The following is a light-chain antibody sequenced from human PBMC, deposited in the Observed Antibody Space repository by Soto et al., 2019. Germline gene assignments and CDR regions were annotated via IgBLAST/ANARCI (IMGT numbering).Light chain of an antibody. CDR1: QIVSSSF. CDR3: HQYGISPPT. CDR2: GAT. Sequence: EIVLTQSPGTLSLSPGERATLSCRASQIVSSSFLSWYQQKPGQAPRLLIHGATTRATGIPSRFSGSGSGTDFTLTISSLEPEDFAVFYCHQYGISPPTFGPGTKVDI. V-gene: IGKV3-20*01. J-gene: IGKJ1*01.